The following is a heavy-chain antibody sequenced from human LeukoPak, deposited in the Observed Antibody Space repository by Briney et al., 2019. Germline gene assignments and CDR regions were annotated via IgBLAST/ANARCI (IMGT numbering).Heavy chain of an antibody. J-gene: IGHJ4*02. CDR1: GLTFSSYA. D-gene: IGHD2/OR15-2a*01. Sequence: GGSLRLSCAVSGLTFSSYAINWIRQAPGKGLEWVSSISDTGGGTYYADSVKGRFTISRDNSKNTLYLQMNSLRAEDTAVYYCAKAPFSWSTPYYFDYWGQGTLVTVSS. CDR2: ISDTGGGT. V-gene: IGHV3-23*01. CDR3: AKAPFSWSTPYYFDY.